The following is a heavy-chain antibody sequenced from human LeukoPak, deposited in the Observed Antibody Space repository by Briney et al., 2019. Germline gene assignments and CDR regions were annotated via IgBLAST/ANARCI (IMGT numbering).Heavy chain of an antibody. J-gene: IGHJ6*03. D-gene: IGHD2-2*01. Sequence: SQTLSLTCTASGGSISSGSYYWSWIRQPAGKGLEWIGRIYTSGSTNYNPSLKSRVTISVDTSKNQFSLKLSSVTAADTAVYYCARVNVVGYYYYYMDVWGKGTTVTVSS. CDR3: ARVNVVGYYYYYMDV. CDR2: IYTSGST. V-gene: IGHV4-61*02. CDR1: GGSISSGSYY.